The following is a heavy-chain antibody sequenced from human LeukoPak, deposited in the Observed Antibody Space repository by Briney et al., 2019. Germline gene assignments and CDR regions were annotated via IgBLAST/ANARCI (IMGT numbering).Heavy chain of an antibody. V-gene: IGHV4-39*01. CDR3: ARRPDDYYYYMDV. CDR2: IYFSGST. CDR1: GGSISSSSYY. J-gene: IGHJ6*03. D-gene: IGHD1-14*01. Sequence: SETLSLTCSVSGGSISSSSYYWGWIRQPPGKGLEWIGSIYFSGSTYYNPSLKSRVTISLDTSKNQFYLELSSVTAADTAVYYCARRPDDYYYYMDVWGKGTTVTVSS.